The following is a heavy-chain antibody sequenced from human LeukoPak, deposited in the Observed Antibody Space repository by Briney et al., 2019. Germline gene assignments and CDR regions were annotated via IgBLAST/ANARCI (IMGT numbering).Heavy chain of an antibody. CDR1: EYTFTSYD. V-gene: IGHV1-8*01. Sequence: ASLKVSCKASEYTFTSYDINWVRQVTGQGLEWMGWMNPNSGNTGYAQSFQGRVTMTRNTSISTAYMELRSLRSEDTAVYYCARTFRVGATTTRAFDIWGQGTMVTVSS. CDR3: ARTFRVGATTTRAFDI. CDR2: MNPNSGNT. D-gene: IGHD1-26*01. J-gene: IGHJ3*02.